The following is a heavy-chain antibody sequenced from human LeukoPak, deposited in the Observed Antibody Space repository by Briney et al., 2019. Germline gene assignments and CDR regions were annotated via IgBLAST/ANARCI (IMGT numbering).Heavy chain of an antibody. CDR3: ARHDPVGYYQHGMDV. CDR2: IYYTGAT. D-gene: IGHD2-15*01. CDR1: GGSISGYF. J-gene: IGHJ6*02. V-gene: IGHV4-59*08. Sequence: SETLSLTCTVSGGSISGYFWSCIRQPPGQGLEFIGYIYYTGATLYNPSLKSRVTMSADTSKNQFSLKLSSVTAADTAVYYCARHDPVGYYQHGMDVWGQGTTVTVSS.